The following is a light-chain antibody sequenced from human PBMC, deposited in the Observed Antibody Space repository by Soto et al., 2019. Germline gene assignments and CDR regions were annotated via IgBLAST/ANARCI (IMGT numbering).Light chain of an antibody. Sequence: EIVLTQSPATLSLSPGERATLSCRASQSVGSSLAWYQQKPGQAPRLLIFDASNRATGIPARFSGSGSGTAFTLTISSLEPEDFAVYYCQRRSDWPSWTFGQGTKVEFK. CDR2: DAS. J-gene: IGKJ1*01. CDR1: QSVGSS. V-gene: IGKV3-11*01. CDR3: QRRSDWPSWT.